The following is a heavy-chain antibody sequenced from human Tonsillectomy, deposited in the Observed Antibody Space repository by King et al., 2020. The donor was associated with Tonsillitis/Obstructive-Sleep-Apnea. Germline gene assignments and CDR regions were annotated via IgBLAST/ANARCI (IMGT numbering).Heavy chain of an antibody. J-gene: IGHJ6*03. V-gene: IGHV7-4-1*02. CDR3: ARVENVVRGYSYSHNYYYYMDV. CDR1: GYTFTSYA. Sequence: QLVQSGSELKKPGASVKVSCKASGYTFTSYAMNWVRQAPGQGLEWMGWINTNTGNPTYAQGFTGRFVFSLDTSVSTAYLQISSLKAEDTAVYYCARVENVVRGYSYSHNYYYYMDVWGKGTTVTVSS. CDR2: INTNTGNP. D-gene: IGHD5-18*01.